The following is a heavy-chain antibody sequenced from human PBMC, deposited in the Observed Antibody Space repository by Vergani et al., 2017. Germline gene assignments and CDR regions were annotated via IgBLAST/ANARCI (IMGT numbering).Heavy chain of an antibody. J-gene: IGHJ5*02. D-gene: IGHD4-11*01. CDR3: ARDSGYSNYDWFDP. V-gene: IGHV1-69*08. CDR2: IIPILGIA. Sequence: QVQLVQSGAEVKKPGSSVKVSCKASGGTFSSYTLSWVRQAPGQGLDWMGRIIPILGIANYAQKFQGRVTITADKSTSTAYMELSSLRSEDTAVYYCARDSGYSNYDWFDPWGQGTLVTVSS. CDR1: GGTFSSYT.